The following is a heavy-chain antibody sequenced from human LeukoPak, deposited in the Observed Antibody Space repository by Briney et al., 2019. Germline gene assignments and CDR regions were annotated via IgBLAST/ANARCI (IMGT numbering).Heavy chain of an antibody. CDR3: VYHSSGYWDAFDI. CDR2: ISGSGGST. Sequence: GGSLRLSCAASGFTFRRYAMSWVRQAPGKGLEWVSDISGSGGSTYYADSVKARFTISRDNSKNTLYLQMNSLRAEDTAVYYCVYHSSGYWDAFDIWGQGTMVTVSS. J-gene: IGHJ3*02. CDR1: GFTFRRYA. D-gene: IGHD3-22*01. V-gene: IGHV3-23*01.